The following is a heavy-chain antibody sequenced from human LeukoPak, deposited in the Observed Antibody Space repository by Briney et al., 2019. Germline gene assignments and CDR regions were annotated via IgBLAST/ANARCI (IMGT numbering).Heavy chain of an antibody. CDR2: INPNSGGT. CDR1: GYTFTGYY. V-gene: IGHV1-2*06. D-gene: IGHD3-16*01. Sequence: ASVKVSCKASGYTFTGYYMHWVRQAPGQGLEWMGRINPNSGGTNYAQKCQGRVTMTRDTSISTAYKELSRLRSDDTAVYYCARIENIPESMITFGGALLGELTYWGQGTLVTVSS. CDR3: ARIENIPESMITFGGALLGELTY. J-gene: IGHJ4*02.